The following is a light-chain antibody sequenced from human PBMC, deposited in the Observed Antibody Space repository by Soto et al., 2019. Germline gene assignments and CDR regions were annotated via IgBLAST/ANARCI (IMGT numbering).Light chain of an antibody. V-gene: IGKV3-20*01. CDR3: QQYANSPIT. J-gene: IGKJ5*01. Sequence: EIVLTQSPATLSLSPWERATLSCRASQSVNSRYLAWYQQKPGQAPRFLIYGASSRATGIPDRFSGSGSGTDFTLTISRLEPGDFAVYYCQQYANSPITFGQGTRLEIK. CDR1: QSVNSRY. CDR2: GAS.